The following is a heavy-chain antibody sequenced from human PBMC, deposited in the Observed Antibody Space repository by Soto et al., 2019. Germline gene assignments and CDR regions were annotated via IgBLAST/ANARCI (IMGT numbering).Heavy chain of an antibody. CDR3: ARDLPSFDGSGSFAVH. Sequence: GGSLRLSCTASGFSVSSNYMSWARQAPGKGLEWVSVIYSGGSTYYVDSVKGRFTISRDSSKNTLYLQMNSLRAEDTAVYYCARDLPSFDGSGSFAVHWGQGTLVTVSS. CDR2: IYSGGST. J-gene: IGHJ4*02. D-gene: IGHD3-22*01. V-gene: IGHV3-53*01. CDR1: GFSVSSNY.